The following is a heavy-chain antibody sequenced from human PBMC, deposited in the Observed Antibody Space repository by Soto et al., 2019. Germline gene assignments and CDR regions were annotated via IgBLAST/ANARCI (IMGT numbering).Heavy chain of an antibody. CDR1: GDSSSNVY. D-gene: IGHD2-2*03. CDR3: ARVLLGYCSRTSCYGFDY. CDR2: ISDGGGA. V-gene: IGHV4-59*01. J-gene: IGHJ4*02. Sequence: SETLSLTGTVSGDSSSNVYWSWVRQPPGKGLEWIAYISDGGGAKYNPSLKSRVTISLDTSKNQFSLEMRSVTAADTAVYYCARVLLGYCSRTSCYGFDYWGQGSLVTVSS.